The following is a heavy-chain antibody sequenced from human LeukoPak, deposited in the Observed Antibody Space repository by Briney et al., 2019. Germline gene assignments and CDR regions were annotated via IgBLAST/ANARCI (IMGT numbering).Heavy chain of an antibody. CDR2: IYYSGST. V-gene: IGHV4-39*01. CDR3: ARQGHYYDSSGYYEDY. CDR1: GGSISSSSYY. D-gene: IGHD3-22*01. Sequence: PSETLSLTCTASGGSISSSSYYWGWIRQPPGKGLEWIGSIYYSGSTYYNPSLKSRVTISVDTSKNQFSLKLSSVTAADTAVYYCARQGHYYDSSGYYEDYWGQGTLVTVSS. J-gene: IGHJ4*02.